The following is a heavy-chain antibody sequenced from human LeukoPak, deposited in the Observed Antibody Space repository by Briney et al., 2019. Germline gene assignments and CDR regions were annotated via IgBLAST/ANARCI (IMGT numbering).Heavy chain of an antibody. CDR3: ARPVRGAKYYYYMDV. CDR2: IYPGDSDT. D-gene: IGHD3-10*01. Sequence: GESLKISCKGSGYSITSYWIGWVRQMPGKGLEWMGIIYPGDSDTRYSPSFQGQVTISADKSISTAYLQWSSLKASDTAMYYCARPVRGAKYYYYMDVWGKGTTVTVSS. V-gene: IGHV5-51*01. CDR1: GYSITSYW. J-gene: IGHJ6*03.